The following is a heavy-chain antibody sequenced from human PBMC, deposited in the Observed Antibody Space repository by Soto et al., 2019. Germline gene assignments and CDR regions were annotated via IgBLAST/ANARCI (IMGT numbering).Heavy chain of an antibody. V-gene: IGHV3-66*01. D-gene: IGHD5-12*01. Sequence: GGSLILSCAASGFTVSSNYMSWVRQAPGKGLEWVSVIYSGGSTCYADSVKGRFTISRDNSKNTLYLQMNSLRAEDTAVYYCARDGNSGYDFHYYYYMDVWGKGTTVTVSS. CDR1: GFTVSSNY. J-gene: IGHJ6*03. CDR3: ARDGNSGYDFHYYYYMDV. CDR2: IYSGGST.